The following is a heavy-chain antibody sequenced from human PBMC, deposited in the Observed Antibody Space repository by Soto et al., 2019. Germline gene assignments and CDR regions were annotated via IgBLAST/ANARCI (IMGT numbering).Heavy chain of an antibody. CDR1: GGSISSYY. CDR3: ARACSSNSCHDVFDY. J-gene: IGHJ4*02. Sequence: SETLSLTCTVSGGSISSYYWSWIRQPAGKGLEWIGRIYTSGSTNYNPSLKSRVTMSVDTSKNQFSLKLSSVTAADTAVYYCARACSSNSCHDVFDYWGQGTLVTVSS. CDR2: IYTSGST. V-gene: IGHV4-4*07. D-gene: IGHD2-2*01.